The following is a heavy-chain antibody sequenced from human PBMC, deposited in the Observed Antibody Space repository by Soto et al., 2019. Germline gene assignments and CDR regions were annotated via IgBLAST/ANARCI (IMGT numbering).Heavy chain of an antibody. CDR2: ISWDGGST. CDR1: GFTFCDYI. V-gene: IGHV3-43*01. Sequence: GGALRLSCAASGFTFCDYIMHWGRQAPGKGLEWVSLISWDGGSTYYADSVKGRFTISRDNSKNSLYLQMNSLRTEDTALYYCAKDGNSGSYYLFDYWGQGTLVTVSS. D-gene: IGHD1-26*01. J-gene: IGHJ4*02. CDR3: AKDGNSGSYYLFDY.